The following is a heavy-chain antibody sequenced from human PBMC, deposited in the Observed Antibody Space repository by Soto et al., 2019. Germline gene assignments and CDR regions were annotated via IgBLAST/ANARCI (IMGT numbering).Heavy chain of an antibody. CDR3: SRGILV. CDR1: GGSMNSGGYC. CDR2: ISYGGTT. Sequence: QVQLQESGPGLVKPSQTLSLTCTVSGGSMNSGGYCWNWTRQHPGAGLEWIGCISYGGTTSYNPYLKSRLTISVDTSKNQFSLMLTSVTDADTDVYYCSRGILVWGQGKLITVSS. V-gene: IGHV4-31*03. J-gene: IGHJ4*02. D-gene: IGHD2-15*01.